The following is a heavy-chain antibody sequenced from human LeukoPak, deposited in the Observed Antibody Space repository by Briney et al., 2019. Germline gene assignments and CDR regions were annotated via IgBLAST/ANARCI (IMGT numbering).Heavy chain of an antibody. Sequence: LTGGSLRLSCATSGFTFSSYWMSWVRQAPGKGLEWVANIKQDGSEKYYVDSVKGRFTISRDNAKNSLYLQMNSLRAEDTAVYYCARINYDILTAGYYFDYWGQGTLVTVSS. CDR3: ARINYDILTAGYYFDY. V-gene: IGHV3-7*01. J-gene: IGHJ4*02. D-gene: IGHD3-9*01. CDR1: GFTFSSYW. CDR2: IKQDGSEK.